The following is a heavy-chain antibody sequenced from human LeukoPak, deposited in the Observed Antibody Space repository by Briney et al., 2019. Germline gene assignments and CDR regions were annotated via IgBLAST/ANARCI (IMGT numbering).Heavy chain of an antibody. CDR2: MNPDSGNT. J-gene: IGHJ5*02. Sequence: ASVKVSCKTSGYTFTSSEINWVRQAPGQGLEYMGWMNPDSGNTGYAQKFQGRVIMTRDTSISTAYMELSSLRSEDTAVYYCAILADYCSSASCYGGDPWGQGTLVTVSS. CDR3: AILADYCSSASCYGGDP. CDR1: GYTFTSSE. D-gene: IGHD2-2*01. V-gene: IGHV1-8*01.